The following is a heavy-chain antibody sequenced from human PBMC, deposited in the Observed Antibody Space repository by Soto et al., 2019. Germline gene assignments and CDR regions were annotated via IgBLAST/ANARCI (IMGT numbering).Heavy chain of an antibody. Sequence: QVQLVESGGGLVKPGGSLRLSCTASGFTFSDYYMTWVRQDPGKGLEWVSYISSSGSRIYYADSVKGRFTISRDNAKKSLYMQMNSLRVEDTAVYYCARAIAITLNLGYGMDVWGQGTTVTVSS. D-gene: IGHD3-16*01. CDR2: ISSSGSRI. J-gene: IGHJ6*02. CDR1: GFTFSDYY. CDR3: ARAIAITLNLGYGMDV. V-gene: IGHV3-11*01.